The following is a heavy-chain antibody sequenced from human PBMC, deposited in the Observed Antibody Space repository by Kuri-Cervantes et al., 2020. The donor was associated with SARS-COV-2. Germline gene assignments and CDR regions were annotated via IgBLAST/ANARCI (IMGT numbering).Heavy chain of an antibody. V-gene: IGHV5-51*01. Sequence: GGSLRLSCKGSGYSFTSYWIGWVRQMPGKGLEWMGIIYPGDSDTRYSPSFQGQVTISADKSISTAYLQWSSLKASDTAMYYCARQRGSGWGGYYYGMDVWGQGTTVTVS. D-gene: IGHD6-19*01. CDR1: GYSFTSYW. J-gene: IGHJ6*02. CDR3: ARQRGSGWGGYYYGMDV. CDR2: IYPGDSDT.